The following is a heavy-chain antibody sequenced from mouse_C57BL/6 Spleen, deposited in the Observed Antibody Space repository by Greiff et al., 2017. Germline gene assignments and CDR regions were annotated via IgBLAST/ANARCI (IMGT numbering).Heavy chain of an antibody. D-gene: IGHD2-4*01. Sequence: GKLQESGGDLVKPGGSLKLSCAASGFTFSSYGMSWVRQTPDKRLEWVATISSGGSYTYYPDSVKGRFTISRDNAKNTLYLQMSSLKSEDTAMYYWARPYDYEMDAMDYCGQGTSVTVSS. J-gene: IGHJ4*01. CDR2: ISSGGSYT. CDR1: GFTFSSYG. CDR3: ARPYDYEMDAMDY. V-gene: IGHV5-6*02.